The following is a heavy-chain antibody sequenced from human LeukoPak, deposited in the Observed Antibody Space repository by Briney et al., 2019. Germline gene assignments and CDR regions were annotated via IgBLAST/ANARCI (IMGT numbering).Heavy chain of an antibody. CDR1: SGSISSGTYY. D-gene: IGHD5-12*01. Sequence: TSETLSLTCTVSSGSISSGTYYWSWIRQPAGKGLEWIGRIYSSGSTNYNPSLKSRVTISVDTSKNQFSLKLSSVTAADTAMYYCAKSNGYGLIDYWGQGTLVTVSS. V-gene: IGHV4-61*02. CDR2: IYSSGST. J-gene: IGHJ4*02. CDR3: AKSNGYGLIDY.